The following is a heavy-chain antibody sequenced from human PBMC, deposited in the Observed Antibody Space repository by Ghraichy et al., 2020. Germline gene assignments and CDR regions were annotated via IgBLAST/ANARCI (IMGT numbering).Heavy chain of an antibody. D-gene: IGHD3-16*01. CDR3: ARWGGNFDY. CDR1: GFTVSSNY. CDR2: IYSGGST. V-gene: IGHV3-53*01. Sequence: GESLNISCAASGFTVSSNYMSWVRQAPGKGLEWVSVIYSGGSTYYADSVKGRFTISRDNSKNTLYLQMNSLRAEDTAVYYCARWGGNFDYWGQGTLVTVSS. J-gene: IGHJ4*02.